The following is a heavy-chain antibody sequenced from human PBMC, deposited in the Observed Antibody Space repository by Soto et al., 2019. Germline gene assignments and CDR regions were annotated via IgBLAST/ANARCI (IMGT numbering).Heavy chain of an antibody. CDR3: ARDGSLGRYYDGEDY. CDR2: ISAYNGNT. J-gene: IGHJ4*02. D-gene: IGHD3-22*01. Sequence: GSVKVSCKASGYTFTSYGISWVRQAPGQGLEWMGWISAYNGNTNYAQKLQGRVTMTTDTSTSTAYMELRSLRSDDTAVYYCARDGSLGRYYDGEDYWGQGTLVTVSS. CDR1: GYTFTSYG. V-gene: IGHV1-18*01.